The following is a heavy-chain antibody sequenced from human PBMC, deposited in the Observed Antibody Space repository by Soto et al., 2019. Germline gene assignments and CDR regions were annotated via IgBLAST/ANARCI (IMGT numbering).Heavy chain of an antibody. D-gene: IGHD4-17*01. CDR1: GFTFSSYG. J-gene: IGHJ4*02. Sequence: GGSLRLSCAASGFTFSSYGMHWVRQAPGKGLEWVAVIWYDGSNKYYADSVKGRFTISRDNSKNTLYLQMNSLRAEDTAVYYCARDPGINDYGDYVGNYFDYWGQGTLVTVSS. CDR2: IWYDGSNK. CDR3: ARDPGINDYGDYVGNYFDY. V-gene: IGHV3-33*01.